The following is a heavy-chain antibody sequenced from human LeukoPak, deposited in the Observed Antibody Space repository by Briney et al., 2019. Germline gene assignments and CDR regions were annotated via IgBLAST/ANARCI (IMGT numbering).Heavy chain of an antibody. D-gene: IGHD6-13*01. CDR3: ARELAAAGTEAY. Sequence: GGSLRLSCAAFGFTFSSYSMTWVRQAPGKGLEWVSSISSSSSYIYYADSVKGRFTISRDNAKNSLYLQMNSLRAEDTAVYYCARELAAAGTEAYWGQGTLVTVSS. J-gene: IGHJ4*02. CDR2: ISSSSSYI. V-gene: IGHV3-21*01. CDR1: GFTFSSYS.